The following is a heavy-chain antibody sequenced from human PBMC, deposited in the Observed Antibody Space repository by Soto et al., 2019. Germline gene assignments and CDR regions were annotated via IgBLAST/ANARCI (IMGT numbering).Heavy chain of an antibody. CDR1: GFTFSNYA. D-gene: IGHD4-17*01. CDR2: ISYDGTTK. Sequence: QVQLVESGGGVVQPGRSLRLSCVVSGFTFSNYAMHWVRQAPGKGLEWVALISYDGTTKYYADSVKGRFTISRDNSKNTLFVHMDSLRPEDTAVYYCAKTGREYSDSPNDYGGQGTRVTVSS. CDR3: AKTGREYSDSPNDY. V-gene: IGHV3-30*18. J-gene: IGHJ4*02.